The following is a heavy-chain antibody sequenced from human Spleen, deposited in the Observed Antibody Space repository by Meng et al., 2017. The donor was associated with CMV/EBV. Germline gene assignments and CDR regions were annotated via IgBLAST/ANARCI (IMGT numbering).Heavy chain of an antibody. J-gene: IGHJ6*02. V-gene: IGHV3-9*01. CDR1: GFILSGYA. D-gene: IGHD5-12*01. CDR2: ISWNSGSI. Sequence: LSLTCAASGFILSGYAMHWVRQAPGKGLEWVSGISWNSGSIGYADSVKGRFTISRDNAKNSLYLQMNSLRAEDTALYYCAKDIEAYSGYDVTGCMDVWGQGTTVTVSS. CDR3: AKDIEAYSGYDVTGCMDV.